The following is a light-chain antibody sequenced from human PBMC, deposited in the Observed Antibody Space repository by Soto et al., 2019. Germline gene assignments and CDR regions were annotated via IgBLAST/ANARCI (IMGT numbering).Light chain of an antibody. CDR2: AAS. CDR3: QQSYSTPPT. V-gene: IGKV1-39*01. Sequence: IQMTQSPXSLSASVGARVTIARRASQSISSYLNWYQQKPGKAPQLLIYAASSLQSGVPSRFSGSGAGTDVTRTISSRQPDDVETYSCQQSYSTPPTFGQGTKVDI. CDR1: QSISSY. J-gene: IGKJ1*01.